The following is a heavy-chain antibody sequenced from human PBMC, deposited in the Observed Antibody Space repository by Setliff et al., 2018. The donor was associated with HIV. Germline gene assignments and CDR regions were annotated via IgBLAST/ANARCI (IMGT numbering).Heavy chain of an antibody. Sequence: TSETLSLTCTVSGGSISRFYWSWIRQPPGKGLEWIGSIYYGGTNYSPSLWSRVTMSVDTPKNQFSLRLTSVTAADTAVYFCARLRITMIMMLNYFDYWGQGTLVTVSS. J-gene: IGHJ4*02. V-gene: IGHV4-59*08. D-gene: IGHD3-22*01. CDR1: GGSISRFY. CDR3: ARLRITMIMMLNYFDY. CDR2: IYYGGT.